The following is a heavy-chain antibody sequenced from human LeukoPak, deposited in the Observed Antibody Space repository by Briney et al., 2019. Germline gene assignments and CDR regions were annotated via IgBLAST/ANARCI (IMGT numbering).Heavy chain of an antibody. CDR2: MSPNSGDT. CDR1: GYTFTTHD. CDR3: VRTPPNWGFDY. Sequence: ASVKVSRRASGYTFTTHDINWVRQATGQGLEWMGWMSPNSGDTGYAQKFQGRVTMTSDSSVSTAFMELSSLRFEDTAIYYCVRTPPNWGFDYWGQGTLVTVSS. J-gene: IGHJ4*02. D-gene: IGHD7-27*01. V-gene: IGHV1-8*01.